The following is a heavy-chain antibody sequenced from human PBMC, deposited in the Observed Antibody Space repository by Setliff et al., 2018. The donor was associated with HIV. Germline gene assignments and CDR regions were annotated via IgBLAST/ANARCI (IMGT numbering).Heavy chain of an antibody. Sequence: SETLSLTCTVSGGSISSSSHYWGWIRQPPGKGLEWIGSIYYSGNTYYNPSLKSRVTMSVDTSKNHFSLRLNSVTATDTAVYYCARGLNDYTNPSYMDVWGKGTTVTVSS. CDR2: IYYSGNT. CDR3: ARGLNDYTNPSYMDV. CDR1: GGSISSSSHY. V-gene: IGHV4-39*02. J-gene: IGHJ6*03. D-gene: IGHD4-4*01.